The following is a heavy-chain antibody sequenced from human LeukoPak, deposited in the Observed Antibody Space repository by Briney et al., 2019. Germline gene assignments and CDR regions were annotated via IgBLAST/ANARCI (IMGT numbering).Heavy chain of an antibody. J-gene: IGHJ4*02. Sequence: PGRSLRLSCAASGFTFSSYAMHWVRQAPGKGPVRVAIISYDGSNKYYADSVKGRFTISRDNSKNTLYLQMNRLRVEDTAMYYCARGADYYDTSRYQYYFDYWGQGTLVTVSS. CDR1: GFTFSSYA. CDR3: ARGADYYDTSRYQYYFDY. V-gene: IGHV3-30-3*01. CDR2: ISYDGSNK. D-gene: IGHD3-22*01.